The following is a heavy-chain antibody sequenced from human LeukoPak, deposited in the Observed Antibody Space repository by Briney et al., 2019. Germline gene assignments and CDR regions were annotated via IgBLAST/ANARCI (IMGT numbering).Heavy chain of an antibody. CDR3: ARFGVDYDMDV. CDR2: IHYSGRP. Sequence: SETLSLTCTVSAGSISGHYWTWIRQPPGKGLEWIGQIHYSGRPNYNPSLKSRVTISDDTSKNQLSLKVTSVTGADTAVYYCARFGVDYDMDVWGQGTTVTVSS. V-gene: IGHV4-59*11. CDR1: AGSISGHY. D-gene: IGHD3-16*01. J-gene: IGHJ6*02.